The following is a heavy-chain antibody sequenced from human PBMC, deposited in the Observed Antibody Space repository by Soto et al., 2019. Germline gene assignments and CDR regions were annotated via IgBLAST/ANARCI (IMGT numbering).Heavy chain of an antibody. Sequence: PSETLSLTCTVSGGSISSYYWSWIRQPPGKGLEWIGYIYYSGSTNYNPSLKSRVTISVDTSKNQFSLKLSSVTAADTAVYYCARAGVAAADRWFDPWGHGTLVTVSS. CDR1: GGSISSYY. D-gene: IGHD6-13*01. CDR3: ARAGVAAADRWFDP. CDR2: IYYSGST. V-gene: IGHV4-59*01. J-gene: IGHJ5*02.